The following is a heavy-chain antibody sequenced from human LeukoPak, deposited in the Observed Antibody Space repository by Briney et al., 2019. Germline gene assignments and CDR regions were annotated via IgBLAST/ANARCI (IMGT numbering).Heavy chain of an antibody. D-gene: IGHD5-18*01. CDR3: ARVRRGYSFGAGYSYYYYMDV. Sequence: SETLSLTCAVYGGSFSGDYWSWIRQPPGKGLEWIGEINHSGSTNYNPSLKSRVTMSLDTSTNQLSLKLSSVTAADTALYYCARVRRGYSFGAGYSYYYYMDVWGTGTSVSVSS. J-gene: IGHJ6*03. V-gene: IGHV4-34*01. CDR1: GGSFSGDY. CDR2: INHSGST.